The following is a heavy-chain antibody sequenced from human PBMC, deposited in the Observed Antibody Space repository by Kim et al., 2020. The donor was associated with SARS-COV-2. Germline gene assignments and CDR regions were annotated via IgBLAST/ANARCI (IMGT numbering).Heavy chain of an antibody. CDR1: GFTFSSYA. J-gene: IGHJ4*02. Sequence: GGSLRLSCAASGFTFSSYAMSWVRQAPGKGLEWVSAISGSGGSTYYADSVKGRFTISRDNSKNTLYLQMNSLRAEDTAVYYCAKGQYRFGVGGYFDYWGQGTLVTVSS. D-gene: IGHD3-10*01. CDR2: ISGSGGST. CDR3: AKGQYRFGVGGYFDY. V-gene: IGHV3-23*01.